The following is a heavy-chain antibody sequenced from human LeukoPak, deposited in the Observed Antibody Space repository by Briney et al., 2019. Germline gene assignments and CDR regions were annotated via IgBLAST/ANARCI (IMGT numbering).Heavy chain of an antibody. CDR3: AKNRGTDYYYYMDV. CDR2: ISGRGDNT. Sequence: GGSLRLSCAASGFTFSSYAMSWVRQAPGKGLECVSGISGRGDNTYYADSVKRRFTISRDNSKNTLYLQMNSLRAEDTAVYYCAKNRGTDYYYYMDVWGKGTTVTVSS. CDR1: GFTFSSYA. V-gene: IGHV3-23*01. D-gene: IGHD1-26*01. J-gene: IGHJ6*03.